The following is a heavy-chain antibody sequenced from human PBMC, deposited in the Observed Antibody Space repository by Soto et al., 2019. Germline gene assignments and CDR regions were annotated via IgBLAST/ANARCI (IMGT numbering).Heavy chain of an antibody. CDR2: VNHSGIT. CDR3: ARGFDMTTIRAYIVY. V-gene: IGHV4-34*04. J-gene: IGHJ4*02. D-gene: IGHD4-17*01. CDR1: GGSFSEYY. Sequence: ETLSLTCAVYGGSFSEYYWTWIRQPPGKVLEWIGEVNHSGITNDNPSLKSRATISVDTSKNQFSLKLGPVTAADTAVYYCARGFDMTTIRAYIVYWGQGTPVTVSS.